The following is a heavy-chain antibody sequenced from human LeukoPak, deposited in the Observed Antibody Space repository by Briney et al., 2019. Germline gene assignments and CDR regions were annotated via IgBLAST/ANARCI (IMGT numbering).Heavy chain of an antibody. Sequence: SETLSLTCTVSGGSIIGYYWSWIRQPPGKRLEWIASIDYSGSTNNNPSLKSRITVSLDTSKNQFSLKLSSVTAADTAVYYCARHRGSNLNRSFDFWGQGTLVTVSS. CDR3: ARHRGSNLNRSFDF. D-gene: IGHD1-14*01. V-gene: IGHV4-59*08. CDR2: IDYSGST. J-gene: IGHJ4*02. CDR1: GGSIIGYY.